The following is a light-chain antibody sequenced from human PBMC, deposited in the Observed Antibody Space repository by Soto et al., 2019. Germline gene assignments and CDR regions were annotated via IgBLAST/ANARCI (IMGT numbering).Light chain of an antibody. CDR3: SSYTDTKSLV. J-gene: IGLJ1*01. CDR2: DVT. Sequence: QSALTQSPSASGSPGQSVTIAFTGTSSDIGGYNSVSWYQQHPGKAPKVMIYDVTKRPSGVPDRFSGSKSGNTASLTVSALQAEDEADYYCSSYTDTKSLVFGTGTKVTVL. CDR1: SSDIGGYNS. V-gene: IGLV2-8*01.